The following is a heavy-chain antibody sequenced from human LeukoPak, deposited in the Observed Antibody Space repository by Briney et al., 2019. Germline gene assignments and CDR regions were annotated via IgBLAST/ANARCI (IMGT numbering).Heavy chain of an antibody. CDR2: INWNGGST. D-gene: IGHD3-22*01. Sequence: GGSLRLSCAASGFTFSTFAMIWVRQAPGKGLEWVSGINWNGGSTGYADSVKGRFTISRDNAKNSLYLQMNSLRAEDTAVYYCARDVVSSGYSLFDYWGQGTLVTVSS. CDR3: ARDVVSSGYSLFDY. J-gene: IGHJ4*02. CDR1: GFTFSTFA. V-gene: IGHV3-20*04.